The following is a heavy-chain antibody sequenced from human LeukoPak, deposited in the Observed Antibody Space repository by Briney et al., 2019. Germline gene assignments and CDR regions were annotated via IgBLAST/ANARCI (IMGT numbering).Heavy chain of an antibody. J-gene: IGHJ5*02. CDR1: GFTFSSYG. CDR2: ISYDGSNK. Sequence: GRSLRLSCAASGFTFSSYGMHWVRQAPGKGLEWVAVISYDGSNKYYADSVKGRFTISRDNSKNTLYLQMNSLRAEDTAVYSCAREGPRYCSSTSCYRDWFDPWGQGTLVTVSS. V-gene: IGHV3-30*03. CDR3: AREGPRYCSSTSCYRDWFDP. D-gene: IGHD2-2*01.